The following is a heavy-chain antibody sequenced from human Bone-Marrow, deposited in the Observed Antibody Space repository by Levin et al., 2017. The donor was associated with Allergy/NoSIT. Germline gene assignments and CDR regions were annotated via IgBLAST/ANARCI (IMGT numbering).Heavy chain of an antibody. V-gene: IGHV4-31*11. D-gene: IGHD3-10*01. CDR2: VYYSGST. Sequence: PSETLSLTCAVSGASISVGENFWTWIRQRPGKGLEWIGDVYYSGSTYSNPSLNSRVTMSVDASKNRFSLKLNSVTAADTAVYYCVGEELYGREDFWGQGTLVIVSS. CDR3: VGEELYGREDF. CDR1: GASISVGENF. J-gene: IGHJ4*02.